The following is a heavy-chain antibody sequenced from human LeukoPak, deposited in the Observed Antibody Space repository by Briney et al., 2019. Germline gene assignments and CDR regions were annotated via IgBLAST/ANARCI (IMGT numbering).Heavy chain of an antibody. Sequence: EASVKVSCTASGYTFTGYYMHWVRQAPGQGLEWMGWINPNSGGTNYAQKFQGRVTMTRDTSISTAYMELSRLRSDDTAVYYCARPGTYYYYMDVWGKGTTVTISS. CDR1: GYTFTGYY. CDR3: ARPGTYYYYMDV. V-gene: IGHV1-2*02. CDR2: INPNSGGT. J-gene: IGHJ6*03. D-gene: IGHD1-1*01.